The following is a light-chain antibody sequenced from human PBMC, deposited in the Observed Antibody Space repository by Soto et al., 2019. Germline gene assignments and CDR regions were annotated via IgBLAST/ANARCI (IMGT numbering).Light chain of an antibody. CDR3: QQYGGSPQT. Sequence: EIVLTQSPGTLSLSPGERATLSCRARQSVSNYLAWYQQKPGQAPRLLIYGASSRATGIPDRFSGSGSGTDFTLTISRLEPEDFAVYYCQQYGGSPQTFGQGTKVE. V-gene: IGKV3-20*01. CDR2: GAS. J-gene: IGKJ1*01. CDR1: QSVSNY.